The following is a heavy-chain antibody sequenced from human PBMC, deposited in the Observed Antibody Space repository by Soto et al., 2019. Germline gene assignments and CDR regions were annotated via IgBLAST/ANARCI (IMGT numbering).Heavy chain of an antibody. J-gene: IGHJ4*02. Sequence: VGPIRHPCAASEFTCIGYGMHWVSQAPGKGLEWVAVISYDGSNKYYADSVKGRFTISRDNSKNTLYLQMNSLRAEGTAVYYCAKDRRLELRPYYLAYLLQRTLVPGSS. V-gene: IGHV3-30*18. D-gene: IGHD1-7*01. CDR3: AKDRRLELRPYYLAY. CDR2: ISYDGSNK. CDR1: EFTCIGYG.